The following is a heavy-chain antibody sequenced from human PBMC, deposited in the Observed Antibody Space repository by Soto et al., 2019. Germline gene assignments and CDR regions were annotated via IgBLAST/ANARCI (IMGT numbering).Heavy chain of an antibody. Sequence: PGESLKISCKGSGYSFTSYWISWVRQMPGKGLEWMGRIDPSDSYTNYSPSFQGHVTISADKSISTAYLQWSSLKASDTAMYYCARHGVTTLYYYGMDVWGQGTTVTVSS. J-gene: IGHJ6*02. CDR2: IDPSDSYT. CDR3: ARHGVTTLYYYGMDV. V-gene: IGHV5-10-1*01. CDR1: GYSFTSYW. D-gene: IGHD4-17*01.